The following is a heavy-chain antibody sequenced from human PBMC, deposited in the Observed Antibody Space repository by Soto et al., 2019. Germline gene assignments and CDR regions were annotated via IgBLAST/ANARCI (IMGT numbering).Heavy chain of an antibody. D-gene: IGHD3-3*01. J-gene: IGHJ5*02. Sequence: EVQLVESGGGLVKPGGSLRLSCAASGFTFSNAWMSWVRQAPGKGLEWVSVIYSGGSTYYADSVKGRFTISRDNSKNTLYLQMNSLRAEDTAVYYCARLSVSYDFWSGYYPPGWFDPWGQGTLVTVSS. CDR3: ARLSVSYDFWSGYYPPGWFDP. CDR2: IYSGGST. V-gene: IGHV3-66*04. CDR1: GFTFSNAW.